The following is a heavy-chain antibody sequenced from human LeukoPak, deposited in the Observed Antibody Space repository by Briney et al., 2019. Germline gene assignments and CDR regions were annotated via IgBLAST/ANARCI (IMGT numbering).Heavy chain of an antibody. D-gene: IGHD4-17*01. CDR3: ARDSYGDFDAFDI. Sequence: GGSLRLSCAASGFTFSRYWMSWVRQAPGKGLEWVANIKQDGSEKYYVDSVKGRFTISRDNAKNSLYLQMNSLRAEDTAVYYCARDSYGDFDAFDIWGQGTMVTVSS. V-gene: IGHV3-7*01. CDR2: IKQDGSEK. CDR1: GFTFSRYW. J-gene: IGHJ3*02.